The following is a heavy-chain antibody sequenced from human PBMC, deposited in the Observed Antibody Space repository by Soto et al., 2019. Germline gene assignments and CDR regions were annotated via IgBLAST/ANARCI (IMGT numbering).Heavy chain of an antibody. CDR1: GGSFSGYY. D-gene: IGHD2-15*01. V-gene: IGHV4-34*01. J-gene: IGHJ3*02. Sequence: QVQLQQWGAGLLKPSETLSLTCAVYGGSFSGYYWSWIRQPPGKGLEWIGEINHSGSTNHNPSLKSRVTISVDTSKNQFSLKLSSVTAADTAVYYCVPRPYCSGGSCYRDAFDIWGQGTMVTVSS. CDR3: VPRPYCSGGSCYRDAFDI. CDR2: INHSGST.